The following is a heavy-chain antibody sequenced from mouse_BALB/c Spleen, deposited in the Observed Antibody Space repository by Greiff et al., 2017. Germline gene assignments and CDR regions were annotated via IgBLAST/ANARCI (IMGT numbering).Heavy chain of an antibody. D-gene: IGHD1-1*01. CDR2: ISSGGST. CDR1: GFTFSSYA. J-gene: IGHJ3*01. CDR3: ARGGELLRYPWFSY. Sequence: EVKLVESWGGLVKPGGSLQLSCAASGFTFSSYAMSWVRQTPEKRLEWVASISSGGSTYYPDSVKGRFTISRDNARNILYLQMSSLRSEDTAMYYCARGGELLRYPWFSYWGQGTRVTVSA. V-gene: IGHV5-6-5*01.